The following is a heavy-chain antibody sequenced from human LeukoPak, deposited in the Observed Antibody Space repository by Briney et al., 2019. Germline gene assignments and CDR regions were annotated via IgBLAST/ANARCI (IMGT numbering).Heavy chain of an antibody. CDR3: AKDDAWGRYKH. CDR1: GGSFSGYY. D-gene: IGHD3-16*01. J-gene: IGHJ1*01. CDR2: INHRGST. V-gene: IGHV4-34*01. Sequence: SETLSLTCVVYGGSFSGYYWSWIRQSPGKGLEWIGEINHRGSTNYNPSLKRRVTISLDTSKNQFSLKLSSVTTADTAVYYCAKDDAWGRYKHWGQGTLVTVSS.